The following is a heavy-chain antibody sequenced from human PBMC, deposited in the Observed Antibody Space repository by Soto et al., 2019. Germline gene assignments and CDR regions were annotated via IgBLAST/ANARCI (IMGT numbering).Heavy chain of an antibody. Sequence: GASVKVSCKASGYTFTSCGISWVRQAPGQGLEWMGWISAYNGNTNYAQRLQGRVTMTTDTSTSTAYMELRSLRSDDTAVYYCARDGARYYDILTGYYTFDYWGQGTLVTVSS. CDR1: GYTFTSCG. CDR2: ISAYNGNT. J-gene: IGHJ4*02. CDR3: ARDGARYYDILTGYYTFDY. D-gene: IGHD3-9*01. V-gene: IGHV1-18*04.